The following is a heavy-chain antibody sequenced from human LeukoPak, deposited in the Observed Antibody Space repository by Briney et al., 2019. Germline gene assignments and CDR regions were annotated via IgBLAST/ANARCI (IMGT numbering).Heavy chain of an antibody. Sequence: GGSLRLSCAASGFTFSNYWMNWVRQAPGKGLEWVANIKQDGSEKYYVDSVEGRFTVSRDNTKNSLYLQMNSLRAEDTAVYYCARQTLTGRRYYDSSGYPDAFDIWGQGTMVTVSS. V-gene: IGHV3-7*01. CDR3: ARQTLTGRRYYDSSGYPDAFDI. CDR1: GFTFSNYW. J-gene: IGHJ3*02. D-gene: IGHD3-22*01. CDR2: IKQDGSEK.